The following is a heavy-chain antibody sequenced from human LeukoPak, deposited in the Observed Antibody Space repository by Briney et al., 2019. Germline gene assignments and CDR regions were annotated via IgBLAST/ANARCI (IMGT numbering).Heavy chain of an antibody. V-gene: IGHV3-7*01. CDR3: ARARRYLGYCSGGSCYGYFDY. J-gene: IGHJ4*02. D-gene: IGHD2-15*01. CDR1: GFTFSSYW. CDR2: IRQDGSEK. Sequence: GGSLRLSCAASGFTFSSYWMSWVRQAPGKGLEWVANIRQDGSEKYYVDSVKGRFTISRDNARNSLYLQMNSLRAEDTAVYYCARARRYLGYCSGGSCYGYFDYWGQGTLVTVSS.